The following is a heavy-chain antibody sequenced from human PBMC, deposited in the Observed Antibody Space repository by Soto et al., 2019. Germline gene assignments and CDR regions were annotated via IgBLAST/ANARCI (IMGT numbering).Heavy chain of an antibody. J-gene: IGHJ4*02. D-gene: IGHD6-19*01. CDR2: IYYSGST. CDR3: ARVEAIGSGRTSYFDY. Sequence: SETLSLTCTVSGGSISSYYWSWIRQPPGKGLEWIGYIYYSGSTNYNPSLKSRVTISVDTSKNQFSLKLSSVTAADTAVYYCARVEAIGSGRTSYFDYWGQGTLVTVSS. V-gene: IGHV4-59*01. CDR1: GGSISSYY.